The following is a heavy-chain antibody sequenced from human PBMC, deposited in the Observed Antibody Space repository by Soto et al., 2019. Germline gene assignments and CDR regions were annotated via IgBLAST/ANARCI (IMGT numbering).Heavy chain of an antibody. CDR1: GFTFSSYW. V-gene: IGHV3-7*01. CDR3: ARDRGTISGKDAFDI. J-gene: IGHJ3*02. CDR2: INPDGSAK. Sequence: GGSLRLSCAASGFTFSSYWMTWLRQAPGKGLEWVANINPDGSAKYYVDSVKGRFTISRDNAKNSLYLQMNSLRAEDTAVYYCARDRGTISGKDAFDIWGQGTMVTVSS. D-gene: IGHD3-3*01.